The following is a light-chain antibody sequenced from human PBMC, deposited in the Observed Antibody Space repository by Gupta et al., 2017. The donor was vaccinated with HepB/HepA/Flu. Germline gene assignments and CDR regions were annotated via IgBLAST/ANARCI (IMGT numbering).Light chain of an antibody. CDR3: SSYTSSSTSDVV. V-gene: IGLV2-14*01. J-gene: IGLJ2*01. CDR1: SSDVGGYKF. CDR2: DVN. Sequence: SALPQPASVSGSPGQSLHISCTRTSSDVGGYKFVSWYQQHPGKAPKVMIYDVNSRPSGGANRLSGSKSGNTAALTITGLQAEDEADYYCSSYTSSSTSDVVFGGGTKLTVL.